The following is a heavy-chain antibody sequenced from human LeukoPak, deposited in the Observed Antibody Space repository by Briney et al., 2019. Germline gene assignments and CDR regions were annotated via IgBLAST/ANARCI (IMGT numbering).Heavy chain of an antibody. Sequence: PSETLSLTCTVSGGSVSSGSYYWSWIRQPPGKGLEWIGYIYYSGSTNYNPSLKSRVTISVDTSKNQFSLKLSSVTAADTAVYYCASGRREQPFAFDYWGQGTLVTVPS. V-gene: IGHV4-61*01. J-gene: IGHJ4*02. D-gene: IGHD1/OR15-1a*01. CDR3: ASGRREQPFAFDY. CDR1: GGSVSSGSYY. CDR2: IYYSGST.